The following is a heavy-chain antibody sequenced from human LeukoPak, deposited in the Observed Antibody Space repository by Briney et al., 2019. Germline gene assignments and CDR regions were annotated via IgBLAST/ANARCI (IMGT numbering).Heavy chain of an antibody. CDR2: IYYSGST. J-gene: IGHJ3*02. CDR3: ASTGYSSGWYEKENAFDI. Sequence: PSETLSLTCTVSGGSISSSSYYWGWLRQPPGKGLEWFGSIYYSGSTYYNPSLKSRVTISVDTSKNQFSLKLSSVTAADTAVYYCASTGYSSGWYEKENAFDIWGQGTMVTVSS. V-gene: IGHV4-39*01. D-gene: IGHD6-19*01. CDR1: GGSISSSSYY.